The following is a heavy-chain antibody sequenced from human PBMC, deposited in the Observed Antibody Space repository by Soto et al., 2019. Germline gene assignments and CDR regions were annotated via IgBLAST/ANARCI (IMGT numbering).Heavy chain of an antibody. J-gene: IGHJ4*02. CDR2: IYTSGST. CDR1: GGSISSYY. V-gene: IGHV4-4*07. CDR3: ARDYSSGWLHNNFDY. D-gene: IGHD6-19*01. Sequence: SETLSLTCTVSGGSISSYYWSWIRQPAGKGLEWIGRIYTSGSTNYNPSLKSRVTMSVDTSKNQFSLKLSSVTAADTAVYYCARDYSSGWLHNNFDYWGQGNLVTVSS.